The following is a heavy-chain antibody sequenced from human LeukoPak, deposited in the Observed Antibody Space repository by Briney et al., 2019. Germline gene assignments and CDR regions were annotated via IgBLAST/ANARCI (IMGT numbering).Heavy chain of an antibody. J-gene: IGHJ4*02. CDR2: INHSGST. V-gene: IGHV4-34*01. CDR3: ARVTGGLLY. CDR1: GGSFSGYY. D-gene: IGHD3-10*01. Sequence: SETLSLTCAVYGGSFSGYYWNWIRQPPGKGLEWIGEINHSGSTNYNPSLKSRVTISVDKSKNQFSLKLSSVTAADTAVYYCARVTGGLLYWGQGTLVTVSS.